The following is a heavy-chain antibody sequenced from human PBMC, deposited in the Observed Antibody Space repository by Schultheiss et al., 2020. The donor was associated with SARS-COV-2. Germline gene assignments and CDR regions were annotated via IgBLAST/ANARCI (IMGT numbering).Heavy chain of an antibody. Sequence: SETLSLTCTVSGGSISSSSYYWSWIRQPAGKGLEWIGRIYTSGSTNYNPSLKSRVTMSVDTSKNQFSLKLSSVTAADTAVYYCARARWSSIGGMDVWGQGTTVTVSS. CDR3: ARARWSSIGGMDV. CDR1: GGSISSSSYY. V-gene: IGHV4-61*02. CDR2: IYTSGST. J-gene: IGHJ6*02. D-gene: IGHD6-13*01.